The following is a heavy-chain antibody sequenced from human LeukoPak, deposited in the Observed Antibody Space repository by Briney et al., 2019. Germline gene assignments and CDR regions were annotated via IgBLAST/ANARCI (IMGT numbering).Heavy chain of an antibody. Sequence: PAGSLRLSCAASGFTFSSYEMNWVRQAPGKGLEWVSYISSSGSTIYYADSVKGPFTISTDNAKSSLYLQMNSRRAEDTAVYYCARQKQWEPHFDYWGQGTLVTVSS. V-gene: IGHV3-48*03. CDR2: ISSSGSTI. D-gene: IGHD1-26*01. CDR3: ARQKQWEPHFDY. CDR1: GFTFSSYE. J-gene: IGHJ4*02.